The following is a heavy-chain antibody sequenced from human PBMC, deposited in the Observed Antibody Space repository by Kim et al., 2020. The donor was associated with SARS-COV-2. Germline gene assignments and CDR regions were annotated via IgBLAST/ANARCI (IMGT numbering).Heavy chain of an antibody. CDR2: STL. D-gene: IGHD5-12*01. Sequence: STLYYADSVKGRFAISRDNAKNSLYLQMNSLRDEDTAVYYCARRASGYDYWGQGTLVTVSS. J-gene: IGHJ4*02. V-gene: IGHV3-48*02. CDR3: ARRASGYDY.